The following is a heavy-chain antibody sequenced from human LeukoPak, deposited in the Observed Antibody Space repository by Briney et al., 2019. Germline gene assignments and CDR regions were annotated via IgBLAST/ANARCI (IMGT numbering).Heavy chain of an antibody. CDR2: IWYDGSNK. V-gene: IGHV3-33*01. Sequence: PGRSLRLSCAASGFTLSSYGMHWVRQAPGKGLEWVAVIWYDGSNKYYADSVKGRFTISRDNSKNTLYLQMNSLRAEDTAVYYCARGDAYDSSGYYVNWGQGTLVTVSS. D-gene: IGHD3-22*01. CDR3: ARGDAYDSSGYYVN. CDR1: GFTLSSYG. J-gene: IGHJ4*02.